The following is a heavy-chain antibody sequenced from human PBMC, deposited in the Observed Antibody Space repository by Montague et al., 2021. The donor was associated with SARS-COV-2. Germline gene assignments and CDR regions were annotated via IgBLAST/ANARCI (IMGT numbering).Heavy chain of an antibody. Sequence: SETLSLTCTVSGGSISSNNYYWDWIRQPPGKGLEWIGGIYDSGSTYYNPSLKSRVTISVDTSKNHFSLKLNSVTAADTAVYYCARRGRKLLPVATTIGGFDIWGQGTMVTVS. J-gene: IGHJ3*02. CDR3: ARRGRKLLPVATTIGGFDI. D-gene: IGHD5-12*01. CDR1: GGSISSNNYY. V-gene: IGHV4-39*02. CDR2: IYDSGST.